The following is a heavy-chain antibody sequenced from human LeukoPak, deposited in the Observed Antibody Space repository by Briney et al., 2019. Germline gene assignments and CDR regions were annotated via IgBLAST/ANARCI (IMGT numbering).Heavy chain of an antibody. CDR3: ARGENWNYYDY. CDR2: INPNSGGT. Sequence: ASVKVSCKASGYTFTGYYMHWVRQAPGQGLEWMGRINPNSGGTNHAQKFQGRVTMTRDTSISTAYMELSRLRSDDTAVYYCARGENWNYYDYWGQGTLVTVSS. J-gene: IGHJ4*02. D-gene: IGHD1-1*01. CDR1: GYTFTGYY. V-gene: IGHV1-2*06.